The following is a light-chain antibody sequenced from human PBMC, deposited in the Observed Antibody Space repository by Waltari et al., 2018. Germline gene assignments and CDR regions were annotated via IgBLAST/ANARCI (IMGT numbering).Light chain of an antibody. J-gene: IGKJ2*01. CDR1: LSVSSSY. CDR3: QQYGSSPLYT. V-gene: IGKV3-20*01. CDR2: GAS. Sequence: ELALTPSPGTRSLPPAERATLSSRASLSVSSSYLAWYQQKPGQAPRLLIYGASSRATGIPDRFSGSGSGTDFTLTISRLEPEDFAVYYCQQYGSSPLYTFGQGTKLEIK.